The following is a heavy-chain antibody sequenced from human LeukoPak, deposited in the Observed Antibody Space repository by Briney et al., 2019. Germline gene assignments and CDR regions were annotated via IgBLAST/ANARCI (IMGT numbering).Heavy chain of an antibody. Sequence: ASVKVSCKASGYTFTSYWIGWVRQMPGKGLEWMGIIYPDDSDTRYSPSFQGQVTISADKSISTAYLQWSSLKASDTAMYYCARHDSRQLAWVDYWGQGTLVTVSS. CDR3: ARHDSRQLAWVDY. V-gene: IGHV5-51*01. D-gene: IGHD6-13*01. CDR1: GYTFTSYW. CDR2: IYPDDSDT. J-gene: IGHJ4*02.